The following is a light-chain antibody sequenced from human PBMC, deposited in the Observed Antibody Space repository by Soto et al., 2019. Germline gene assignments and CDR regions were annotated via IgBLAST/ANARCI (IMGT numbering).Light chain of an antibody. CDR2: AAS. CDR3: QQYESYSPLP. Sequence: IQRTQSQSSLSASVGDRVTITCRASQGISNYLAWYQQKPGKVPKLLIYAASTLQSGVPSRFSGSGSGTDFTLTISSLQPEDVATYHCQQYESYSPLPFGGRTKVDI. V-gene: IGKV1-27*01. J-gene: IGKJ4*01. CDR1: QGISNY.